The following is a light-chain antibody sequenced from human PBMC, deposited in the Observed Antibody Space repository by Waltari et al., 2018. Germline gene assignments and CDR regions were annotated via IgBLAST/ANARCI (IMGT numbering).Light chain of an antibody. V-gene: IGKV1-5*03. J-gene: IGKJ2*01. CDR3: QQYNSYSPST. CDR2: KAS. Sequence: DIQMTQSPSTLSASVGDRVTITCRASQSISSWLAWYQQKPGKAPKPLIYKASSLESGVPSRFSGSGSGTEFTLTISSLQPDDFATYYCQQYNSYSPSTFGQGTKLEIK. CDR1: QSISSW.